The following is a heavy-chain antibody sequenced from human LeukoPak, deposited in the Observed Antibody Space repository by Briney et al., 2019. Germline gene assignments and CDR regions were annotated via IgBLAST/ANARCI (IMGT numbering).Heavy chain of an antibody. Sequence: SETLSLTCTVSGYSISSGYYWGWIRQPPGKGLEWIGSIYHSGSTYYNPSLKSRVTISVDTSKNQFSLKLSSVTAADTAVYYCARDEAGYSGSLYYYYYTDVWGKGTTVTVSS. D-gene: IGHD1-26*01. CDR1: GYSISSGYY. CDR3: ARDEAGYSGSLYYYYYTDV. CDR2: IYHSGST. V-gene: IGHV4-38-2*02. J-gene: IGHJ6*03.